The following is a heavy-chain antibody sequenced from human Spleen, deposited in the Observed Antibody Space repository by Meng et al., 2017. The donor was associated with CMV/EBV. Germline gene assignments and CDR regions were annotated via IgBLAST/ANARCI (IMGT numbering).Heavy chain of an antibody. CDR1: GYTFTDYH. D-gene: IGHD6-19*01. Sequence: ASVKVSCKASGYTFTDYHMHWVRQAPGQGLEWMGWINPNSGGTDYAPKFQGRVTMTRDTSIGTAYMELSRLKSDDTAVYYCARDASYSSILYWGQGTLVTVSS. J-gene: IGHJ4*02. CDR2: INPNSGGT. CDR3: ARDASYSSILY. V-gene: IGHV1-2*02.